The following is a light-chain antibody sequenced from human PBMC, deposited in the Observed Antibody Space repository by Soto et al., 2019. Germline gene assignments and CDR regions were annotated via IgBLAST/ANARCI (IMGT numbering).Light chain of an antibody. CDR1: SSDIGAYDY. J-gene: IGLJ1*01. CDR3: LSFTTTSTHV. V-gene: IGLV2-14*01. Sequence: QCVLAQPGSLCGSPGQSIPISCTGTSSDIGAYDYVSWFQQHPGKAPKLMISEVNNRPSGVSNRFSGSKSGNTAYLTISGLQVEDEAEYFCLSFTTTSTHVFGTGTKVTVL. CDR2: EVN.